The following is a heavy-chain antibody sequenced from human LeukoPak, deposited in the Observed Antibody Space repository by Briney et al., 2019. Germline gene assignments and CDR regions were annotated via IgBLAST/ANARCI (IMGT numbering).Heavy chain of an antibody. CDR2: IKQDGSEK. V-gene: IGHV3-7*05. CDR1: GFTFSSFW. D-gene: IGHD3-9*01. Sequence: GGSLRLSCAASGFTFSSFWMSWVRQAPGKGLEWVANIKQDGSEKYYVDSVKGRFTISRDNAKNSLSLQMNSLRAEDTAVYHCARIPTCYEILTGYSVGGTDVWGQGTTVTVSS. J-gene: IGHJ6*02. CDR3: ARIPTCYEILTGYSVGGTDV.